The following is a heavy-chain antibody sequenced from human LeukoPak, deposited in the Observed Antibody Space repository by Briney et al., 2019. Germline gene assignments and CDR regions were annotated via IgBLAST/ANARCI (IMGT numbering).Heavy chain of an antibody. J-gene: IGHJ5*02. CDR1: GFTFSSNA. V-gene: IGHV3-23*01. Sequence: PGGSLRLSCAASGFTFSSNAMNLVRQGPGKGLEWVAAISSSGSATYYADSVKGRFTNSRDNSENTLYLQMNSLRAGDTALYYCAKDGGAGFDPWGQGTLVRVFS. D-gene: IGHD3-16*01. CDR2: ISSSGSAT. CDR3: AKDGGAGFDP.